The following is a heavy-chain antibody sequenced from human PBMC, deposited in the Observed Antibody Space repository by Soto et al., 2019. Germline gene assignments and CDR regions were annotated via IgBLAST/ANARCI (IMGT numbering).Heavy chain of an antibody. CDR1: GYTFTSYA. D-gene: IGHD6-19*01. CDR3: AWPYSSGWSNFDY. V-gene: IGHV1-3*01. Sequence: ASVKVSCKAPGYTFTSYAMHWVRQAPGQRLGWMGWINAGNGNTKYSQKFQGRVTITRDTSASTAYMELSSLRSEDTAVYYCAWPYSSGWSNFDYWGQGILVTVSS. CDR2: INAGNGNT. J-gene: IGHJ4*02.